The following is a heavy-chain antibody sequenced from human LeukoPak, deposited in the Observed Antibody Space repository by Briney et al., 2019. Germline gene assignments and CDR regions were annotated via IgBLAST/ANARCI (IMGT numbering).Heavy chain of an antibody. CDR1: GFTFSSYW. J-gene: IGHJ6*02. CDR2: INSDGSST. D-gene: IGHD1-26*01. CDR3: ARVRSGSSAGNYGMDV. V-gene: IGHV3-74*01. Sequence: GGSLRLSCAASGFTFSSYWMHWVRQAPGKGLVWVSRINSDGSSTNYADSVKGRFTISRDSAKNTLYLQMNGLRVEDTAVYYCARVRSGSSAGNYGMDVWGQGTTVTVSS.